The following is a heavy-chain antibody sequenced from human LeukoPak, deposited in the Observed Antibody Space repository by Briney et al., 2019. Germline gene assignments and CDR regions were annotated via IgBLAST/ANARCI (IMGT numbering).Heavy chain of an antibody. J-gene: IGHJ4*02. CDR2: ISAYSGNT. CDR1: GYTFTNYG. D-gene: IGHD3-22*01. Sequence: ASVKVSCNASGYTFTNYGIFWVRHAPGQGLEWMGWISAYSGNTNYAQKLQGRVTMTTETSTSTAYMELESLRSDDTAVYYCAISQGSYYDTSGYLGGDYWGQGTLVTVSS. V-gene: IGHV1-18*01. CDR3: AISQGSYYDTSGYLGGDY.